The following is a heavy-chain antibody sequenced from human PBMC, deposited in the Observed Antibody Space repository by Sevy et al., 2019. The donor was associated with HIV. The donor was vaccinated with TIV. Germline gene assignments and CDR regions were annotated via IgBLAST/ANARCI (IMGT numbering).Heavy chain of an antibody. V-gene: IGHV3-30*18. CDR3: AKDQGAHYYYGMDV. J-gene: IGHJ6*02. CDR2: ISYDGSNK. CDR1: GFTFSGFG. Sequence: GGSLRLSCAAFGFTFSGFGMHWVRQAPGKGLEWVALISYDGSNKYYADSVKGRFTISRDKSKNTLYLQMNSLRGEDTAPCYCAKDQGAHYYYGMDVWGQGTTVTVSS.